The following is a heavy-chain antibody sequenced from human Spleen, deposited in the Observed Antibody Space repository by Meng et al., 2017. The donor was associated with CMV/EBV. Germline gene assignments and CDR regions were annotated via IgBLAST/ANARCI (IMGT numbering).Heavy chain of an antibody. CDR3: ARHKTNLEIGEGDY. CDR1: GYIFTTYW. CDR2: IFPDDSDT. V-gene: IGHV5-51*01. J-gene: IGHJ4*02. Sequence: KVSCKGSGYIFTTYWIGWVRQMPGKGLEWMGIIFPDDSDTRYSPSFQGQVTISADKSISTAYLQWSSLKASDTAMYYCARHKTNLEIGEGDYWGQGTLVTVSS. D-gene: IGHD3-3*01.